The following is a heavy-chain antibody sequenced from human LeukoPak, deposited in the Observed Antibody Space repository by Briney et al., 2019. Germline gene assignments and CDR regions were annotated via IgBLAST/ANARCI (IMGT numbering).Heavy chain of an antibody. CDR3: ARVSPNYGSGSYYYYGMDV. V-gene: IGHV4-34*01. CDR2: INHSGST. J-gene: IGHJ6*02. CDR1: GGSFSGYY. D-gene: IGHD3-10*01. Sequence: SESLSLTCAVYGGSFSGYYWSWIRQPPGKGLEWIGEINHSGSTNYNPSLKSRVTISVDTSKNQFSLKLSSVTAADTAVYYCARVSPNYGSGSYYYYGMDVWGQGTTVTVSS.